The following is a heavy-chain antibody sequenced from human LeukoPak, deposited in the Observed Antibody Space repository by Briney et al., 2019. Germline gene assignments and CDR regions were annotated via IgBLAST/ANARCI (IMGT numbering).Heavy chain of an antibody. CDR3: ARGVVLWFGELRHDAFDI. D-gene: IGHD3-10*01. CDR1: GFTVTDYA. V-gene: IGHV3-23*01. Sequence: PGGSLRLSCAASGFTVTDYAMTRIRQSPGKGLEWVSSMSDIGPNTYYADSVKGRFTISRDNSKNTLYLQMNSLRAEDTAVYYCARGVVLWFGELRHDAFDIWGQGTMVTVSS. CDR2: MSDIGPNT. J-gene: IGHJ3*02.